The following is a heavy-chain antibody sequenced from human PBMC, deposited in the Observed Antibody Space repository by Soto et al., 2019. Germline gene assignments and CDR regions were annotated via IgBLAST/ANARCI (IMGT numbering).Heavy chain of an antibody. V-gene: IGHV1-69*13. D-gene: IGHD6-13*01. CDR3: ARPTKTRSSRYYYYYGMDV. Sequence: GASVEVCCKASVGTFRSYAMRWVRQAPGQGLEWTGGIIPIFDTANYAQKFQGRVTITADESTSTAYMELSSLRSEDTAVYYCARPTKTRSSRYYYYYGMDVWGQGTTVTVSS. CDR1: VGTFRSYA. J-gene: IGHJ6*02. CDR2: IIPIFDTA.